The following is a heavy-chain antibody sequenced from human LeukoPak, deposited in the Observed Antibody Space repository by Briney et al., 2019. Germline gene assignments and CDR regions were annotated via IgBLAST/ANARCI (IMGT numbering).Heavy chain of an antibody. CDR2: IYPGDSDT. CDR1: GYSFTSYW. J-gene: IGHJ4*02. V-gene: IGHV5-51*01. Sequence: GESLKISCKGSGYSFTSYWIGWVRQMPGKGLEWMGIIYPGDSDTRYSPSFQGQVTISADKSISTTYLQWSSLKASDTAMYYCARFVASTAGVVVISAGDYWGQGTLVTVSS. D-gene: IGHD3-22*01. CDR3: ARFVASTAGVVVISAGDY.